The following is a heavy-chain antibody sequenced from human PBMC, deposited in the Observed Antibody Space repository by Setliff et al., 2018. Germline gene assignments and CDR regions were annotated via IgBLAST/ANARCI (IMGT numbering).Heavy chain of an antibody. CDR1: GFTFSSDA. CDR2: ISSAGSSI. V-gene: IGHV3-23*03. J-gene: IGHJ6*02. Sequence: LRLSCAASGFTFSSDAMTWVRQAPGKGLEWVSIISSAGSSIYYADSVKGRFTISRDNSKNTLYLQMNSLRAEDTAVYYCARPGLPLRYYYGMDVWGQGTTVTVSS. CDR3: ARPGLPLRYYYGMDV.